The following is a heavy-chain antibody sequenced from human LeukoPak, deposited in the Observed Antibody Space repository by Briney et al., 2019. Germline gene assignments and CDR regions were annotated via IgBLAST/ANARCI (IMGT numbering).Heavy chain of an antibody. Sequence: GGSLRLSCAASGFTFDDYGMSWVRQAPGKGLEWVSGINWNGGSTGYADSVKGRFTISRDNAKNSLYLQMNSLRAEDTALYHCARIADYYDSSGYHPADWGQGTLVTVSS. J-gene: IGHJ4*02. CDR1: GFTFDDYG. CDR3: ARIADYYDSSGYHPAD. CDR2: INWNGGST. D-gene: IGHD3-22*01. V-gene: IGHV3-20*01.